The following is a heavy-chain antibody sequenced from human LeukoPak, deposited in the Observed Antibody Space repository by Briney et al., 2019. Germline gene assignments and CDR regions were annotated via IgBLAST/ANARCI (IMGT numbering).Heavy chain of an antibody. CDR1: GGSFTDYY. Sequence: SETLSLTCAVYGGSFTDYYWSWIRQAPGKGLEWIGRIHHSAGTSYNPSLKSRVTISADTSKKQLSLKLTSGPASDTAVFYCARGPVRDDGLTGDSYYYGFDVWGQGTTVTVSS. CDR2: IHHSAGT. J-gene: IGHJ6*02. D-gene: IGHD3-9*01. V-gene: IGHV4-34*01. CDR3: ARGPVRDDGLTGDSYYYGFDV.